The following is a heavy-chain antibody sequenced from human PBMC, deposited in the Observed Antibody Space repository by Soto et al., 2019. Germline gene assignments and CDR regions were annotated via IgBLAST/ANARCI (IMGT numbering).Heavy chain of an antibody. J-gene: IGHJ3*02. CDR2: IYYSGST. Sequence: QLQLQESGPGLVKPSETLSLTCTVSGGSISSSSYYWGWIRQPPGKGLEWIGSIYYSGSTYYNPSLMSRVTISVDTSKNQFSLKLSSVTAADTAVYYWARLPLDWRNAFDIWGQGTMVTVSS. CDR1: GGSISSSSYY. V-gene: IGHV4-39*01. CDR3: ARLPLDWRNAFDI. D-gene: IGHD3-9*01.